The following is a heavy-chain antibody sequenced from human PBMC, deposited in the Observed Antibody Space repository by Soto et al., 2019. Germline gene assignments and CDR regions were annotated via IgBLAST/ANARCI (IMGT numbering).Heavy chain of an antibody. V-gene: IGHV4-38-2*01. D-gene: IGHD1-26*01. J-gene: IGHJ5*02. CDR1: GYSISSGYY. CDR3: ATFSLPVGPGFAP. Sequence: PSETLSLTCAVSGYSISSGYYWGWIRQPPGKGLEWIGSIYHSGSTYYNPSLKSRVTISVDTSKNQLSLKLSSVTAADTAVYYCATFSLPVGPGFAPWGQGTPVTVSS. CDR2: IYHSGST.